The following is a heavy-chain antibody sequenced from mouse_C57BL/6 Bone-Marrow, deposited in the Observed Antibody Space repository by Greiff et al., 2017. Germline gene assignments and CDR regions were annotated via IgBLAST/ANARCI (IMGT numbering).Heavy chain of an antibody. CDR2: IYPGSGNT. V-gene: IGHV1-76*01. D-gene: IGHD2-3*01. CDR1: GYTFTDYY. J-gene: IGHJ3*01. CDR3: GIYDWFAY. Sequence: VKLVESGAELVRPGASVKLSCKASGYTFTDYYINWVKQRPGQGLEWIARIYPGSGNTYYNEKFKGKATLTAEKSSSTAYMQLSSLTSEDSAVYFCGIYDWFAYWGQGTLVTVSA.